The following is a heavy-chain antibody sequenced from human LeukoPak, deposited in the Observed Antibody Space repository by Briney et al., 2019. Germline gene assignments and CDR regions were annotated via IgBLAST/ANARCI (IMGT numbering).Heavy chain of an antibody. J-gene: IGHJ3*02. CDR3: ARGNSWAFDI. CDR2: IYSHGNA. CDR1: GGSIRSFY. Sequence: SETLSLTCTVSGGSIRSFYWSWIRQSAGKGLEWVGRIYSHGNANYNPSLQSRVTMSADTSKNEFSLKISSVTAADTAVYFCARGNSWAFDIWGQGTMVTVSS. V-gene: IGHV4-4*07.